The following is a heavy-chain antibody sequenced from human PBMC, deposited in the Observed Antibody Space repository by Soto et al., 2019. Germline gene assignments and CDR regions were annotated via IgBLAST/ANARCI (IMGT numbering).Heavy chain of an antibody. CDR1: CGSISSYY. V-gene: IGHV4-59*01. Sequence: SETLSLTCTVSCGSISSYYWSWIRQPPGQGLEWVGFIHYSGYSNYNPSLKRRVTISVDTSKNQFSLKLSSVTAADTAVYYCAGGRNWFHPWGQGTLVTVS. J-gene: IGHJ5*02. CDR2: IHYSGYS. CDR3: AGGRNWFHP.